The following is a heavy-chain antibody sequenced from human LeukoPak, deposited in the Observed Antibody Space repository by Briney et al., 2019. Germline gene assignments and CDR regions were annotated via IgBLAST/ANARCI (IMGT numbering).Heavy chain of an antibody. V-gene: IGHV4-39*07. D-gene: IGHD3-10*01. CDR2: IYYSGST. CDR1: GGSISSRSYY. Sequence: SETLSLTCTVSGGSISSRSYYWGWIRQPPGKGLEWIGSIYYSGSTYYNPSLKSRVTISVGTSKNQFSLKLSSVTAADTAVYYCARGSVTMVRGVMSWFDPWGQGTLVTVSS. J-gene: IGHJ5*02. CDR3: ARGSVTMVRGVMSWFDP.